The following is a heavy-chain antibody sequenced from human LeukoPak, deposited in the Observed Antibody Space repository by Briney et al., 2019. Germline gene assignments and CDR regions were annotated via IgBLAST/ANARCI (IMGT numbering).Heavy chain of an antibody. CDR2: IIPIFGTA. Sequence: SVKVSCKASGGTFSSYAISWVRQAPGQGLEWMGGIIPIFGTANYAQKFQGRVTITTDESTSTAYMELSSLRSEDTAVYYCARSSSWYEALGYFDYWGQGTLVTVSS. V-gene: IGHV1-69*05. CDR1: GGTFSSYA. CDR3: ARSSSWYEALGYFDY. D-gene: IGHD6-13*01. J-gene: IGHJ4*02.